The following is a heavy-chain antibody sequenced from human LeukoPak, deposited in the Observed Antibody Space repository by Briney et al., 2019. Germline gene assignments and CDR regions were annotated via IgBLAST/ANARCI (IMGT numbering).Heavy chain of an antibody. CDR1: GFTFSSYS. CDR3: VREVTAINTDAFDM. CDR2: ISSVGSYI. J-gene: IGHJ3*02. V-gene: IGHV3-21*06. D-gene: IGHD2-21*02. Sequence: PGGSLRLSCAASGFTFSSYSMNWVRQAPGKGLEWVPSISSVGSYIYYADSVKGRFSISRDNANSSVYLQMNSLRAEDTAVYFCVREVTAINTDAFDMWGHGTVVTVSS.